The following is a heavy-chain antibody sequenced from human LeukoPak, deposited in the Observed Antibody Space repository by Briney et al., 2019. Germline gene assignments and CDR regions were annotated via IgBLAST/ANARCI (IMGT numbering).Heavy chain of an antibody. CDR1: GFTFSDYY. J-gene: IGHJ3*02. D-gene: IGHD2-2*01. Sequence: GGSLRLSCAASGFTFSDYYMSWIRQAPGKGLEWVSYISSSGSTIYYADSVKGRFTISRDNAKNSLYLQMNSLRAEDTAVYYCARDRGYCSSTSCHGAAFDIWGQGTMVTVSS. V-gene: IGHV3-11*04. CDR2: ISSSGSTI. CDR3: ARDRGYCSSTSCHGAAFDI.